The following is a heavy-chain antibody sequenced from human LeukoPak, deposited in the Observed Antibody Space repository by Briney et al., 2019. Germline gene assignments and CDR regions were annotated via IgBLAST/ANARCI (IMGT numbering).Heavy chain of an antibody. J-gene: IGHJ4*02. CDR3: ALEVYYSDNSAFDY. CDR1: GYTFTDYY. Sequence: ASVKVSCKASGYTFTDYYMHWVRQAPGQGLEWMGWMDPKSGEANHAQKFQGRVIMTRDTSINTAYMELSRLRSDDTAVCYCALEVYYSDNSAFDYWGQGTLVTVSS. V-gene: IGHV1-2*02. D-gene: IGHD3-22*01. CDR2: MDPKSGEA.